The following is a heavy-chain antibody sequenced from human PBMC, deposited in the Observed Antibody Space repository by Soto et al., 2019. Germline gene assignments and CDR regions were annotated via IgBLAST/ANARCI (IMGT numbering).Heavy chain of an antibody. D-gene: IGHD2-15*01. Sequence: ASVKVSCKASGGTFSSYAISWVRQAPGQGLEWMGWISAYNGNTNYAQKFQGRVTMTRNTSISTAYMELSSLRSEDTAVYYCSTAAYDAFDIWGQGTMVTVSS. V-gene: IGHV1-8*02. CDR3: STAAYDAFDI. J-gene: IGHJ3*02. CDR2: ISAYNGNT. CDR1: GGTFSSYA.